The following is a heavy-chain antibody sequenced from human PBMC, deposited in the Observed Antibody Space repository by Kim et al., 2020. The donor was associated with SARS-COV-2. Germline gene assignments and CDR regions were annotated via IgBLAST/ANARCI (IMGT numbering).Heavy chain of an antibody. CDR2: ISWDGGST. CDR1: GFTFDDYT. V-gene: IGHV3-43*01. Sequence: GGSLRLSCAASGFTFDDYTMHWVRQAPGKGLEWVSLISWDGGSTYYADSVKGRFTISRDNSKNSLYLQMNSLRTEDTALYYCAKDMGSSSWYWGGFDYWGQGTLVTVSS. D-gene: IGHD6-13*01. CDR3: AKDMGSSSWYWGGFDY. J-gene: IGHJ4*02.